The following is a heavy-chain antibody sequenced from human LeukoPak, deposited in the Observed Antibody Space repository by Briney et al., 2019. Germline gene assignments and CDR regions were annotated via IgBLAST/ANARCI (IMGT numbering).Heavy chain of an antibody. V-gene: IGHV3-48*03. Sequence: GGSLRLSCAASGVTFISYDMNWVRQAPGKGLEWVSYISGSGGSIYYTDSVKGRFTISRDNAKNSLYLQMNSLRAEDTAVYYCARSVYYDSSGSDYWGQGTLVTVSS. CDR3: ARSVYYDSSGSDY. CDR2: ISGSGGSI. CDR1: GVTFISYD. J-gene: IGHJ4*02. D-gene: IGHD3-22*01.